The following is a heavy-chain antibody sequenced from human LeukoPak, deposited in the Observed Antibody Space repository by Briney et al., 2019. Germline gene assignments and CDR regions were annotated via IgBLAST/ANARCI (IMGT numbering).Heavy chain of an antibody. J-gene: IGHJ6*02. CDR3: AKNGDILTGYRHYYYYGMDV. Sequence: ASVKVPCKASGGTFSSYAISWVRQAPGQGLEWMGRIIPILGIANYAQKFQGRVTITADKSTSTAYMELSSLRSEDTAVYYCAKNGDILTGYRHYYYYGMDVWGQGTTVTVSS. V-gene: IGHV1-69*04. CDR2: IIPILGIA. D-gene: IGHD3-9*01. CDR1: GGTFSSYA.